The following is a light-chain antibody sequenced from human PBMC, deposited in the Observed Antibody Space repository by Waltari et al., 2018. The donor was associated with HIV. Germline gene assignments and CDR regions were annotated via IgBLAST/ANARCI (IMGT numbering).Light chain of an antibody. CDR3: HKYGTAPRT. V-gene: IGKV3-20*01. J-gene: IGKJ1*01. Sequence: CRPTHSISDNIFVYLQQQPGQPPRLLIYSSRTRATGIADRIIGSGAGTDVIISISKLEPEDYAVYYCHKYGTAPRTFGQGTRVEI. CDR1: HSISDNI. CDR2: SSR.